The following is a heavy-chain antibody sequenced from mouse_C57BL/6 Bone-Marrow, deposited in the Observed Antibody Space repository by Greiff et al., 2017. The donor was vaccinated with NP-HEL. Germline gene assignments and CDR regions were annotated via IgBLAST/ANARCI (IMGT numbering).Heavy chain of an antibody. CDR2: ISSGGSYT. D-gene: IGHD2-4*01. Sequence: DVMLVESGGDLVKPGGSLKLSCVASGFTFSSYGMSWVRQTPDKRLEWVATISSGGSYTYYPDSVKGRFTISRDNAKNTLYLQMSSLKSEDTAMYYCASPYDYDVAWFAYWGQGTLVTVSA. V-gene: IGHV5-6*02. CDR3: ASPYDYDVAWFAY. CDR1: GFTFSSYG. J-gene: IGHJ3*01.